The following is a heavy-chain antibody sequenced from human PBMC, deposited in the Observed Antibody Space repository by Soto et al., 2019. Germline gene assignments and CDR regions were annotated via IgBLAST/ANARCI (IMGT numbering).Heavy chain of an antibody. CDR2: IYYSGST. Sequence: ASETLSLTCTGSGGSISSYYWSWIRQPPGKGLEWIGYIYYSGSTNYNPSLKSRVTISVDTSKNQFSLKLSSVTAADTAVYYCARAPEFYYDILTGYYNNWFDPWGQGTLVTVSS. D-gene: IGHD3-9*01. J-gene: IGHJ5*02. CDR1: GGSISSYY. CDR3: ARAPEFYYDILTGYYNNWFDP. V-gene: IGHV4-59*01.